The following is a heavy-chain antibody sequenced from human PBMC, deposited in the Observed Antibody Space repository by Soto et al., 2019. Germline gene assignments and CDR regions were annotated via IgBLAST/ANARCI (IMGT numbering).Heavy chain of an antibody. CDR1: GFTFSSYG. CDR3: TKDGGVPQYYYYLDV. CDR2: ISFDGTAK. V-gene: IGHV3-30*18. J-gene: IGHJ6*03. Sequence: GGSLRLSCAASGFTFSSYGMHWVRQAPGKGLEWVAAISFDGTAKYYADSVKGRFTISRDNSKNTVSLQMHSLGAEDTAEYFCTKDGGVPQYYYYLDVWGKGTTVTVSS. D-gene: IGHD2-8*02.